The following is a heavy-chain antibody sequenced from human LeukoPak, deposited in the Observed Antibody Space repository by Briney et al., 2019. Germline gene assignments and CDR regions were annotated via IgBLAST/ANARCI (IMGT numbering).Heavy chain of an antibody. Sequence: GGSLRLSSSASGFSFRDYDMNRFRQAPGKGLEWISYISGRSSDVYYGDSVKGRFSLSRDNAMNAVFLQMNSLGVDDTAVYYCGRAFPPLRTASAGDLWGQGTLVTVSS. CDR3: GRAFPPLRTASAGDL. V-gene: IGHV3-21*01. J-gene: IGHJ4*02. CDR2: ISGRSSDV. D-gene: IGHD3-16*01. CDR1: GFSFRDYD.